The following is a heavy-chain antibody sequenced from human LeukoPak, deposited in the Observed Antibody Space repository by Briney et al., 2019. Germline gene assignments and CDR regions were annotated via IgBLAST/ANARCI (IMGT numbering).Heavy chain of an antibody. V-gene: IGHV4-34*01. CDR2: INHSGST. J-gene: IGHJ4*02. CDR3: ARGSTYYDSSARLDY. D-gene: IGHD3-22*01. Sequence: SETLSLTCAVYGGSFSGYYWSWIRQPPGKGLERIGEINHSGSTNYNPSLKSRVTISVDTSKNQFSLKLSSVTAADTAVYYCARGSTYYDSSARLDYWGQGTLVTVSS. CDR1: GGSFSGYY.